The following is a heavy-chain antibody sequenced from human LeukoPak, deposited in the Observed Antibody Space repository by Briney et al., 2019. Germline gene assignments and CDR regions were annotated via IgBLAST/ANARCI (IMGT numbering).Heavy chain of an antibody. CDR3: ARWGPAYSSGFDY. CDR2: ISYDGSNK. CDR1: GFTFSSYS. V-gene: IGHV3-30*03. J-gene: IGHJ4*02. D-gene: IGHD3-22*01. Sequence: GGSLRLSCAASGFTFSSYSMRWGREAPGRGLEWVAVISYDGSNKFDADSVKRRFTISTDNSKNTLYLQMNSLRAEDTAVYYWARWGPAYSSGFDYWGQGTLVTVSS.